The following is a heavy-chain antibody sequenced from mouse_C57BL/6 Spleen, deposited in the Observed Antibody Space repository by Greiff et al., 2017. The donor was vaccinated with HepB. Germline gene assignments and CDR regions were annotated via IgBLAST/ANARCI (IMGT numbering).Heavy chain of an antibody. CDR2: IYPSDSET. CDR3: ANYYGSSPSYWYFDV. J-gene: IGHJ1*03. CDR1: GYTFTSYW. D-gene: IGHD1-1*01. V-gene: IGHV1-61*01. Sequence: VQLQQPGAELVRPGSSVKLACKASGYTFTSYWMDWVKQRPGQGLEWIGNIYPSDSETHYNQKFKDKATLTVDKSSSTAYMQLSSLTSEDSAVYYCANYYGSSPSYWYFDVWGTGTTVTVSS.